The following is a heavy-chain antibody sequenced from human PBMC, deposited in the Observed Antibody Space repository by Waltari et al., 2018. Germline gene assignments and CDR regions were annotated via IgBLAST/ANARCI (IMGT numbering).Heavy chain of an antibody. Sequence: QVQLVGSGGGVVQPGRSLRLSCAASGFTLSDYGMHWVRQCPGKGLEWVALISYDETNKYYADSVKGRFTISRDNSKNTLYPQMNSVRAEDTAIYYCAILDYFGSGTFDNVGYWGQGTRVTVSS. D-gene: IGHD3-10*01. V-gene: IGHV3-30*03. J-gene: IGHJ4*02. CDR2: ISYDETNK. CDR1: GFTLSDYG. CDR3: AILDYFGSGTFDNVGY.